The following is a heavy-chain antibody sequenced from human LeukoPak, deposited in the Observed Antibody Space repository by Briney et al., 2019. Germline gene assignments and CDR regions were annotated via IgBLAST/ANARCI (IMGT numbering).Heavy chain of an antibody. D-gene: IGHD2-21*02. V-gene: IGHV3-49*03. J-gene: IGHJ4*02. Sequence: PGRSLRLSCTASGFTFGDYAMSWFRQAPGKGLEWVGFIRSKAYGGTTEYAASVKGRFTISRDDSKSIAYLQMNSLKTEDTAVYYCTRGGEGRAYCGGDCYFDYWGQGTLVTVPS. CDR2: IRSKAYGGTT. CDR1: GFTFGDYA. CDR3: TRGGEGRAYCGGDCYFDY.